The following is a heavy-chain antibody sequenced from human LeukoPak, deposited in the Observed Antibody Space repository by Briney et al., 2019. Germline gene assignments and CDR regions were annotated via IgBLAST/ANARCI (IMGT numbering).Heavy chain of an antibody. CDR1: GGTFSSYA. Sequence: SVKVSCKASGGTFSSYAISWVRQAPGQGLEWMGGIIPIFDTANYAQKFQGRVTITADKSTSTAYMELSRLRSEDTAVYYCARSQQWLAYYFDYWGQGTLVTVSS. V-gene: IGHV1-69*06. J-gene: IGHJ4*02. CDR2: IIPIFDTA. CDR3: ARSQQWLAYYFDY. D-gene: IGHD6-19*01.